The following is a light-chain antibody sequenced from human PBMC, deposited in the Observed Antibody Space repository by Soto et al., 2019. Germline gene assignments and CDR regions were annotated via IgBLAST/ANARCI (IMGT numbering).Light chain of an antibody. CDR3: AAWDDNLSAYV. V-gene: IGLV1-47*02. CDR1: SSNIGSNY. CDR2: INN. Sequence: QSVLIQPPSASATPGQRVTISCSGSSSNIGSNYVYWYQQLPGAAPKLLIYINNQRPSGVPDRVSGSKSGTSASLAVSGLRSEDEADYYCAAWDDNLSAYVFGSGTKVTVL. J-gene: IGLJ1*01.